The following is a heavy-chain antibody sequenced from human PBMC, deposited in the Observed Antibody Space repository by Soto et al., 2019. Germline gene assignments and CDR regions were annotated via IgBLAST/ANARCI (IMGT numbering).Heavy chain of an antibody. D-gene: IGHD1-26*01. Sequence: GESLKISCKGSGYSFTSDWIGWVSQMPGKGLEWMGIIYPGDSDTRYSPSFQGQVTISADKSISTAYLQWSSLKASDTAMYYCARHRSRGGGATPFDYWGQGTLVTVSS. CDR3: ARHRSRGGGATPFDY. CDR2: IYPGDSDT. CDR1: GYSFTSDW. V-gene: IGHV5-51*01. J-gene: IGHJ4*02.